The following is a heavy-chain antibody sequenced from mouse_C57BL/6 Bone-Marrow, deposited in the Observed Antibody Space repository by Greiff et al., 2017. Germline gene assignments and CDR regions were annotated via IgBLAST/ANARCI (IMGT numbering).Heavy chain of an antibody. V-gene: IGHV1-80*01. CDR3: AREGVGGYHYYAMDY. D-gene: IGHD2-2*01. CDR2: IYPGDGDT. J-gene: IGHJ4*01. CDR1: GYAFSSYW. Sequence: VHLQQSGAELVKPGASVKISCKASGYAFSSYWMNWVKQRPGKGLEWIGQIYPGDGDTNYNGKFKGKATLTADKSSSTAYMQLSSLTSEDSAVYFCAREGVGGYHYYAMDYWGQGTSVTVSS.